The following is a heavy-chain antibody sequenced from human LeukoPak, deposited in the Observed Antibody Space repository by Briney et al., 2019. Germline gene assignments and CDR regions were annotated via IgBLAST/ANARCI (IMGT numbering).Heavy chain of an antibody. D-gene: IGHD4-17*01. CDR2: IYYSGST. V-gene: IGHV4-59*08. CDR1: GGSISNYY. Sequence: SETLSLTCTVSGGSISNYYWSWIRRPPGKGLEWIGYIYYSGSTNYNPSLKSRVTMSVDTSKNQFSLKLSSVTAADTAVYYCARGGLTTVTNGNWFDPWGQGTLVTVSS. CDR3: ARGGLTTVTNGNWFDP. J-gene: IGHJ5*02.